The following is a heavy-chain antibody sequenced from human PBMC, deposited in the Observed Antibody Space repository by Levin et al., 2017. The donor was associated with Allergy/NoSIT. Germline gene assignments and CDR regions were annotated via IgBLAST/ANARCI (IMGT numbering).Heavy chain of an antibody. J-gene: IGHJ4*02. CDR1: GFTFGDYA. V-gene: IGHV3-49*03. D-gene: IGHD5-12*01. Sequence: PGGSLRLSCTASGFTFGDYAMSWFRQAPGKGLEWVGFIRSKAYGGTTEYAASVKGRFTISRDDSKSIAYLQMNSLKTEDTAVYYCTRAVPEYRWLRLVLMSEFDYWGQGTLVTVSS. CDR3: TRAVPEYRWLRLVLMSEFDY. CDR2: IRSKAYGGTT.